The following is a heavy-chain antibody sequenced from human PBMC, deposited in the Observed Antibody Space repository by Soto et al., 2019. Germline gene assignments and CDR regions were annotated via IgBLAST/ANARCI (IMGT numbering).Heavy chain of an antibody. Sequence: PGESLKISCKASGYSFSNYWIGWVRQMPGKGLEWLGLIYAGGSDTKYSPSIQGQVTFSADRSTSTAYLQWSSLKASDTAMYYCARVADPYSFGYGGMDVWGQGTTVTVSS. J-gene: IGHJ6*02. CDR1: GYSFSNYW. D-gene: IGHD3-22*01. V-gene: IGHV5-51*01. CDR3: ARVADPYSFGYGGMDV. CDR2: IYAGGSDT.